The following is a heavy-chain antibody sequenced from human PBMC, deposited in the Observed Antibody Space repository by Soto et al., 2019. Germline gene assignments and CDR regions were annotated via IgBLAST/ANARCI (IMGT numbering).Heavy chain of an antibody. Sequence: QVHLVQSGAEVKKPGASVKVSCKGSGYIFTTYGITWVRQAPGQGLEWMGWISAHNGNTNYAQKLQGRVTVTRDTSTSTAYMELRDLRSEDTAVYYCARGRYGDYWGKGALVTVSS. D-gene: IGHD1-1*01. CDR1: GYIFTTYG. CDR2: ISAHNGNT. J-gene: IGHJ4*02. CDR3: ARGRYGDY. V-gene: IGHV1-18*01.